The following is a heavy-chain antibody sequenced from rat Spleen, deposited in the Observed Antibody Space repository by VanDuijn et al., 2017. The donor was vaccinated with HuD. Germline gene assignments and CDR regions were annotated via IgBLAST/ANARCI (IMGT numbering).Heavy chain of an antibody. CDR1: GFTFSSYW. CDR3: AKGTQLWD. D-gene: IGHD1-2*01. CDR2: INTDGGST. J-gene: IGHJ2*01. V-gene: IGHV5-58*01. Sequence: EVQLVETGGGLVQPGRSLKLSCVASGFTFSSYWMYWIRQAPGKGLEWVSSINTDGGSTYYPDSVKGRFTISRDNAENTVYLQMNSLRSEDTATYYCAKGTQLWDWGQGVMVTVSS.